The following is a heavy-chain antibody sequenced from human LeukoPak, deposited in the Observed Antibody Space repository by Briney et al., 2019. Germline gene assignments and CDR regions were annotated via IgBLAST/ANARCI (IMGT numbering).Heavy chain of an antibody. CDR1: GGSFSGYY. V-gene: IGHV4-34*01. CDR3: ASHPFGAVSDYYDSSGYYLPYYFDY. D-gene: IGHD3-22*01. Sequence: PSETLSLTCAVYGGSFSGYYWSWIRQPPGKGLEWIGEINHSGSTNYNPSLKSRVTISVDTSKNQFSLKLSSVTAADTAVYYCASHPFGAVSDYYDSSGYYLPYYFDYWGQGTLVTVSS. CDR2: INHSGST. J-gene: IGHJ4*02.